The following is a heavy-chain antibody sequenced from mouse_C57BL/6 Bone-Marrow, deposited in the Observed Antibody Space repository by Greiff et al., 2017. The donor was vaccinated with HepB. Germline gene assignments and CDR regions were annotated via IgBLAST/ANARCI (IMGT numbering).Heavy chain of an antibody. CDR1: GYTFTAYE. CDR2: IDPEPGGT. V-gene: IGHV1-15*01. J-gene: IGHJ4*01. CDR3: TRNDYGSPRDY. D-gene: IGHD1-1*01. Sequence: VQLQQSGAELVRPGASVTLSCKASGYTFTAYEMPWVKQTPVHGLEWIGAIDPEPGGTAYTQKFKGKGILTADKSSSTAYMEIRSLTSEDSAVYYCTRNDYGSPRDYWGQGTSVTVSS.